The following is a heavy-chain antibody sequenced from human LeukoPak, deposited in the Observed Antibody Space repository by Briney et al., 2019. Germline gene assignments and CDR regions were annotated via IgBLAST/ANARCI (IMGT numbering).Heavy chain of an antibody. CDR3: ARGRSPLTVTSPRSVETPDKYYYYGRDV. CDR1: GGSFSGYY. V-gene: IGHV4-34*01. Sequence: SETLSLTCAVYGGSFSGYYWSWIRQPPGKGLEWIGEINHSGSTNYNPSLKSRVTISVDTSKNQFSLKLSSVTAADTAVYYCARGRSPLTVTSPRSVETPDKYYYYGRDVWGQGTTVTVSS. CDR2: INHSGST. D-gene: IGHD4-17*01. J-gene: IGHJ6*02.